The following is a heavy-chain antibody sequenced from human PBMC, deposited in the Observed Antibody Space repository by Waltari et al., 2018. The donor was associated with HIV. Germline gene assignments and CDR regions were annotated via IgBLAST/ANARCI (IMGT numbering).Heavy chain of an antibody. CDR2: IFSGGST. CDR1: GLSVGDHS. V-gene: IGHV3-53*01. CDR3: ARGLGLTVAVSGIRPFDY. J-gene: IGHJ4*02. Sequence: EVRLVESGGDLIQPGGSLRLSCVASGLSVGDHSMPWVRQAPGKGLEWVAIIFSGGSTYYADSVRGRFIISRDNSKNTLYLQMNSLTAEDTAIYYCARGLGLTVAVSGIRPFDYWGQGTLVTVSS. D-gene: IGHD6-19*01.